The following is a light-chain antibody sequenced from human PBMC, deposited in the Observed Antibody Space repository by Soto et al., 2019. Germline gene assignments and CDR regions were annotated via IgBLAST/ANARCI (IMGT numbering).Light chain of an antibody. CDR3: QSYDISLHNYV. J-gene: IGLJ1*01. Sequence: QSVLTQPPSVSGAPGQRVSISCTGSTSNIGAPYDVHWYQHLPGTAPKLLIYGDNNQPSGVPDRFSGSKSGTSASLAITRLQAEDEADYYCQSYDISLHNYVFGTGTKV. CDR2: GDN. CDR1: TSNIGAPYD. V-gene: IGLV1-40*01.